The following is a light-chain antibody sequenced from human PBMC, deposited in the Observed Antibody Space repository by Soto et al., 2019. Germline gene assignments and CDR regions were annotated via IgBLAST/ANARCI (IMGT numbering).Light chain of an antibody. CDR1: QSVGGW. J-gene: IGKJ4*01. V-gene: IGKV1-5*03. CDR2: GAS. Sequence: DIQMTQSPSTLSASVGDRLTITCRASQSVGGWLAWYQQKPGKAPKVLIYGASNLEGGVPPRFSGGGYGTEFTLTISSLQPDDFATSYCQQYGGFPLTFGGGTKVEVK. CDR3: QQYGGFPLT.